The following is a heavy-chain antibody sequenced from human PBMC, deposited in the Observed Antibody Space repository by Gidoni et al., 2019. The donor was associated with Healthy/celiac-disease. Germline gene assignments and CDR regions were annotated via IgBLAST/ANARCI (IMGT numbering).Heavy chain of an antibody. CDR3: ARDERGDYGWYFDL. D-gene: IGHD4-17*01. V-gene: IGHV3-33*01. CDR1: GCTFSSYG. CDR2: IWYDGSNK. Sequence: QVQLVESGGGVVQPGRSRRLSCAASGCTFSSYGMHWVRQAPGKGLGWVAVIWYDGSNKYYADSVKGRFTISRDNSKNTLYLQMNSLRAEDTAVYYCARDERGDYGWYFDLWGRGTLVTVSS. J-gene: IGHJ2*01.